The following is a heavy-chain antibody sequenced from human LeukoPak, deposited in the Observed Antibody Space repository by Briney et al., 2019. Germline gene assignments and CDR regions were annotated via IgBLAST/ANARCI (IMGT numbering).Heavy chain of an antibody. V-gene: IGHV1-8*01. CDR2: MNPNSGNT. CDR3: ARRGGREGRGYSPF. J-gene: IGHJ4*02. Sequence: ASVKVSFKASGYTFTSYDINWVRQATGQGLERMGWMNPNSGNTGYAQKFQGRVTMTRNTSISTAYMELSSLRSEDTAVYYGARRGGREGRGYSPFWGQGTLVTVSS. D-gene: IGHD5-18*01. CDR1: GYTFTSYD.